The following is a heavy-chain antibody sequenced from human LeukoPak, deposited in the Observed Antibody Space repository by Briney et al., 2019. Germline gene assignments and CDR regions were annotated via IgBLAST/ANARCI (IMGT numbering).Heavy chain of an antibody. CDR3: ARGTIVGATSFDY. CDR1: GGSISSYY. CDR2: IYYSGST. Sequence: SETLSLTCTVAGGSISSYYWSWIRQPPGKGLEWIGYIYYSGSTNYTPALKSRVTISVDTTKNQFSLKLSSVTAADTAVYYCARGTIVGATSFDYWGQGTLVTVSS. D-gene: IGHD1-26*01. V-gene: IGHV4-59*12. J-gene: IGHJ4*02.